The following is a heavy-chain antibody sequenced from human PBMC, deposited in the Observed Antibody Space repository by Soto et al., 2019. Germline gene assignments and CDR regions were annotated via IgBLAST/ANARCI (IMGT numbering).Heavy chain of an antibody. V-gene: IGHV3-11*01. CDR2: ISSSGSTI. D-gene: IGHD2-2*01. J-gene: IGHJ4*02. CDR3: ARSRPMGFVVVPAAIDY. Sequence: GESLKISCAASGFTFSDYYMSWIRQAPGKGLEWVSYISSSGSTIYYADSVKGRFTISRDNAKNSLYLQMNSLRAEDTAVYYCARSRPMGFVVVPAAIDYWGQGTLVTVSS. CDR1: GFTFSDYY.